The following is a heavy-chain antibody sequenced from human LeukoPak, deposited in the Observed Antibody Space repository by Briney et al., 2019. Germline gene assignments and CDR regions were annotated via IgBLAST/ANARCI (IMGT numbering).Heavy chain of an antibody. D-gene: IGHD4-17*01. CDR3: ARSGDYGDSFDY. V-gene: IGHV4-59*08. CDR1: GGSMSSYY. J-gene: IGHJ4*02. CDR2: ISYSGST. Sequence: SETLSLTCTVSGGSMSSYYWSWIRQPPGKGLEWIGYISYSGSTNYNPSLKSRITISVDTSKNQFSLKLSSVTAADTAVYYCARSGDYGDSFDYWGQGTLVTVSS.